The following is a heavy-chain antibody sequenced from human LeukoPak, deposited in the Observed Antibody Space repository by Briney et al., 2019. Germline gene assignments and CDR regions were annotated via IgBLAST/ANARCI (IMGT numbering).Heavy chain of an antibody. CDR1: GFTFSNYW. D-gene: IGHD6-13*01. CDR3: ASGRQLGY. CDR2: IKEDGSEK. V-gene: IGHV3-7*01. J-gene: IGHJ4*02. Sequence: HPGGSLRLPCAASGFTFSNYWMSWVRQAPGKGLEWVANIKEDGSEKYYVDSVKGRFTISRDNARNSLYLQMNSLRAEDTAVYYCASGRQLGYWGQGTLVTVSS.